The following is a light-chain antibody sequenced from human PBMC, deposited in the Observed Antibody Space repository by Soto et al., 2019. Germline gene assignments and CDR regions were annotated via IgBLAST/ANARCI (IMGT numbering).Light chain of an antibody. CDR3: CSYAGSYV. CDR1: GNDVGAYNY. CDR2: DVN. J-gene: IGLJ1*01. V-gene: IGLV2-11*01. Sequence: QSALTQPRSVSGSPGQSVTISCTVAGNDVGAYNYVSWYQLHPGKAPKLMIFDVNQRPSGVPDRFSGSKSGNTASLTISGLQTDDDPDYYYCSYAGSYVFGTGTKVTVL.